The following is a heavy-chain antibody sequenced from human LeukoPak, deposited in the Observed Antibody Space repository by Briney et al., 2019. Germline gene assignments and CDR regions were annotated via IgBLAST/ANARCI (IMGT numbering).Heavy chain of an antibody. CDR3: ARGGYSPVDH. J-gene: IGHJ4*02. CDR1: GFTFISYR. D-gene: IGHD6-13*01. V-gene: IGHV3-74*01. CDR2: INDDGSVR. Sequence: GGSLRLSCAASGFTFISYRMHWVRQSPGKGLVWVSDINDDGSVRRYGDSVKGRFTISRDNAKNVLYLQVNNMQAEDTAIYFCARGGYSPVDHWGQGTLVTV.